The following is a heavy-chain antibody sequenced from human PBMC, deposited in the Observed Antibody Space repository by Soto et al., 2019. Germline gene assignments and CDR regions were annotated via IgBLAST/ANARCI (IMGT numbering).Heavy chain of an antibody. J-gene: IGHJ6*02. V-gene: IGHV1-69*12. CDR3: ARHPPAVYYYGMDV. CDR2: IIPIFGTA. Sequence: QVQLVQSGAEVKKPGSSVKVSCKASGGTFSSYAISWVRQAPGQGLEWMGGIIPIFGTANYAQKFQGRVTITADESTSTAYMELSSLRSDDTAVYYCARHPPAVYYYGMDVWGQGTTVTVSS. CDR1: GGTFSSYA.